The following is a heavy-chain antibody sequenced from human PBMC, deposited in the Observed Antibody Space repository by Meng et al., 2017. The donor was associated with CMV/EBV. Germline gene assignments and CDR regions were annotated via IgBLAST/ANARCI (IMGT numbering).Heavy chain of an antibody. CDR1: GGSNSSYY. Sequence: VLLQAAGPGLVKPSETLSLTCTVSGGSNSSYYWSWIRQPAGKGLEWIGRIYTSGSTNYNSSLKSRVTMSVDTSKNQFSLKLSSETAADTAVYYCAREMPIAAAGCFDYWGQGTLVTVSS. V-gene: IGHV4-4*07. CDR2: IYTSGST. CDR3: AREMPIAAAGCFDY. D-gene: IGHD6-13*01. J-gene: IGHJ4*02.